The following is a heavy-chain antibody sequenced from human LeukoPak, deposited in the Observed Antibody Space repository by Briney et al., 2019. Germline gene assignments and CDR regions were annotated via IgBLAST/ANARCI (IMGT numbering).Heavy chain of an antibody. Sequence: SETLSLTCTVSDNSISSFYWSWIRQPPGNGLEWIGVVYKTGHTNYNPSLKSRVAISLDGSKRQVSLRLTSVTAADTAVYYCAPHRFGEPHFEYWGRGTLVSVSS. CDR1: DNSISSFY. CDR2: VYKTGHT. V-gene: IGHV4-59*08. D-gene: IGHD3-10*01. J-gene: IGHJ4*02. CDR3: APHRFGEPHFEY.